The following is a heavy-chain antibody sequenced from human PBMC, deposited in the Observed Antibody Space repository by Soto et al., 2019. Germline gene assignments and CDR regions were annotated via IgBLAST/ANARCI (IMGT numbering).Heavy chain of an antibody. CDR3: ARGGSSWENYYFYGLDV. J-gene: IGHJ6*02. CDR2: ISAGNGQT. CDR1: GYSFTNHG. V-gene: IGHV1-3*01. D-gene: IGHD6-13*01. Sequence: ASVKVSCKASGYSFTNHGIHWVRQAPGQRPEWMGWISAGNGQTKYSQRFQGRVTITRDTSASTAHMDLSSLTSEDTGVYYCARGGSSWENYYFYGLDVWGQGTTVTVSS.